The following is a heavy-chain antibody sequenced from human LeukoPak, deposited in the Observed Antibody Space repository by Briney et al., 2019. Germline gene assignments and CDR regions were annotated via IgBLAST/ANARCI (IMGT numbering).Heavy chain of an antibody. D-gene: IGHD4-17*01. Sequence: GGSLRLSCATSGFTFDDYAMHWVRQAPGKGLEWVSSLSASGSSTSYADSVKGRVTISRDNSKNTLYLQMNSLRADDTVVYYCAKGSLSGDYIPAIDNYFDHWGQGTLVTVSS. CDR2: LSASGSST. CDR1: GFTFDDYA. J-gene: IGHJ4*02. V-gene: IGHV3-23*01. CDR3: AKGSLSGDYIPAIDNYFDH.